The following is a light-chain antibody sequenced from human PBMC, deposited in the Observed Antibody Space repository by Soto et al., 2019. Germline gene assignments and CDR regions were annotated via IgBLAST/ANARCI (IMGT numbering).Light chain of an antibody. CDR1: QSVSSY. J-gene: IGKJ4*01. CDR2: DAS. CDR3: QQRSNWPPRLT. Sequence: EIVMTQSPATLSVSPGERATLSCRASQSVSSYLAWYQQKPGQAPRLLIYDASNRATGIPARFSGSGSGTDFTLTISCLEPEDFAVYYCQQRSNWPPRLTFGGGTKVEIK. V-gene: IGKV3-11*01.